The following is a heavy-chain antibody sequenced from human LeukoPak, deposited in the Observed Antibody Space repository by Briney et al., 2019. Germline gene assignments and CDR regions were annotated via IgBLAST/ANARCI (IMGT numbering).Heavy chain of an antibody. J-gene: IGHJ4*02. CDR3: AKDLGSSWSPPVY. Sequence: LSLTCTVSGGSISSSSYYWGWVRQAPGKGLEWVALISYDGNKKYYADSVKGRFTISRDNSKNTLYLQVTSLIPEDTAMYYCAKDLGSSWSPPVYCGQGNLVTVSS. D-gene: IGHD6-13*01. V-gene: IGHV3-30*18. CDR2: ISYDGNKK. CDR1: GGSISSSSYY.